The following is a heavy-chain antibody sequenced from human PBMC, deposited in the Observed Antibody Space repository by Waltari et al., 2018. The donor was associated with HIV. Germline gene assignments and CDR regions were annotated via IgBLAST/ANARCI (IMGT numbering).Heavy chain of an antibody. CDR2: ISGSGGST. Sequence: EVQLLESGGGLVQPGGSLRLSCAASGFTFSSYAMSWVRPAPGKGLEWVSAISGSGGSTYYADSVKGRFTISRDNSKNTLYLQMNSLRADDTAVYYCAKGTYSSSWILDYWGQGTLVTVSS. D-gene: IGHD6-13*01. V-gene: IGHV3-23*01. CDR3: AKGTYSSSWILDY. J-gene: IGHJ4*02. CDR1: GFTFSSYA.